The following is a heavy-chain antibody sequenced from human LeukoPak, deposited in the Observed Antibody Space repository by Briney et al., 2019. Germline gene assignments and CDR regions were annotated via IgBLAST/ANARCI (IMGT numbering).Heavy chain of an antibody. CDR3: AREGSSTWFEPNSWFDP. D-gene: IGHD6-13*01. V-gene: IGHV4-4*02. CDR1: GGSISSSNW. Sequence: SETLSLTCAVSGGSISSSNWWSWVRQPPGKGLEWIGEIYHNGSTNYNPSLKSRVTIPVDRSKNQFSLKLSSVTAADTAVYYCAREGSSTWFEPNSWFDPWGQGILITVSS. J-gene: IGHJ5*02. CDR2: IYHNGST.